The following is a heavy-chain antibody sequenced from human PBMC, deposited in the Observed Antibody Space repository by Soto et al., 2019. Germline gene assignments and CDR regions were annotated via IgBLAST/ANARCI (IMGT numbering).Heavy chain of an antibody. V-gene: IGHV4-4*02. CDR2: IYHSGST. CDR3: AARGMAVAGLDY. Sequence: QVQLQESGPGLVKPSGTLSLTCAVSGGSISSSNWWSWVRQPPGKGLEWIGEIYHSGSTNYNPSLKRRATISVDKPKNQVSLKLSSVTAADTAVYYCAARGMAVAGLDYWGQGTLVTVSS. D-gene: IGHD6-19*01. CDR1: GGSISSSNW. J-gene: IGHJ4*02.